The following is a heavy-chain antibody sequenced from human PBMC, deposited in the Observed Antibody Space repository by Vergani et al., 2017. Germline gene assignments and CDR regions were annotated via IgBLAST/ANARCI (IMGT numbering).Heavy chain of an antibody. D-gene: IGHD3-9*01. CDR3: ARAWRDYDILTGYVTAYFDY. CDR1: GGSISSSNW. CDR2: INHSGST. Sequence: QVQLQESGPGLVKPSETLSLTCTVSGGSISSSNWWSWVRQPPGKGLEWIGEINHSGSTNYNPSLKSRVTISVDTSKNQFSLKLSSVTAADTAVYYCARAWRDYDILTGYVTAYFDYWGQGTLVTVSS. V-gene: IGHV4-4*02. J-gene: IGHJ4*02.